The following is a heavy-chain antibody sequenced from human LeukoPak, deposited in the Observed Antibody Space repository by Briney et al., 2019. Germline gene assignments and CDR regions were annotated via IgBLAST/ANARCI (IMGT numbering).Heavy chain of an antibody. J-gene: IGHJ6*02. CDR2: ISSSSSYI. Sequence: GGSLRLSCAASGFTFSSYSMNWVRQAPGKGLEWVSSISSSSSYIYYADSVKGRFTISRDNAKNSLYLQMNSLRAEDTAVYYCARVNSSSRRYSSSWLGSYYYYGMDVWGQGTTVTVSS. D-gene: IGHD6-13*01. CDR1: GFTFSSYS. CDR3: ARVNSSSRRYSSSWLGSYYYYGMDV. V-gene: IGHV3-21*01.